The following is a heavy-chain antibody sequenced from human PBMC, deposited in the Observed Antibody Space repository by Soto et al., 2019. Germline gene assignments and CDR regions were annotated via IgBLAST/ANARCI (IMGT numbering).Heavy chain of an antibody. V-gene: IGHV3-66*04. Sequence: EVQLVESGGGLVQPGGSLRLSCAASGLSVSSNYVSWVRQAPGKGLEWVSVVYSVGSTYYADSVKGRFTSSRDSSKNTLYLQMSSLRAEDTAVYYCAGHSHKDYWGQGALVTVSS. J-gene: IGHJ4*02. CDR1: GLSVSSNY. CDR3: AGHSHKDY. CDR2: VYSVGST.